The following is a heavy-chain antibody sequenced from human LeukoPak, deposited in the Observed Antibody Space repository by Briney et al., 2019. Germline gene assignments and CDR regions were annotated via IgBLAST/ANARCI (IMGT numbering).Heavy chain of an antibody. CDR2: ISSSSSTI. Sequence: GGSLRLSCEASGFTFSGYSMNWVRQAPGKGLEWVSYISSSSSTIYYADSVKGRFTISRDNAKNSLYLQMNSLRAEDTAVYYCARGPEDFWSGYLDPNWFDPWGQGTLVTVSS. CDR3: ARGPEDFWSGYLDPNWFDP. CDR1: GFTFSGYS. D-gene: IGHD3-3*01. J-gene: IGHJ5*02. V-gene: IGHV3-48*01.